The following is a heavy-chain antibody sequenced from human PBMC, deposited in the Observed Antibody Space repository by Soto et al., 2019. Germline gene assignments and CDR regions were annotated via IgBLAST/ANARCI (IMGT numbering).Heavy chain of an antibody. D-gene: IGHD6-19*01. CDR1: GFTFDDYA. CDR2: ISWNSGSI. Sequence: DVQLVESGGGLVQPGRSLRLSCAASGFTFDDYAMHWVRQAPGKGLEWVSGISWNSGSIGYADSVMGRFTISRDNAKNSLYLQMNSLRAEDTALYYCAKDRGLVLSFYFDYWGQGTLVTVSS. CDR3: AKDRGLVLSFYFDY. J-gene: IGHJ4*02. V-gene: IGHV3-9*01.